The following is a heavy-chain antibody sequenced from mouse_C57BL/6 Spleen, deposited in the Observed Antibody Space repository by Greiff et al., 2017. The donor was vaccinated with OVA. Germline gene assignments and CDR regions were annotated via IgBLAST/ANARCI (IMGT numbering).Heavy chain of an antibody. V-gene: IGHV5-9-1*02. D-gene: IGHD1-1*01. Sequence: EVKLVESGEGLVKPGGSLKLSCAASGFTFSSYAMSWVRQTPEKRLEWVAYISSGGDYIYYADTVKGRFTISRDNARNTLYLQMSSLKSEDTAMYYCTRDYYYGSSHYAMDYWGQGTSGTVSS. J-gene: IGHJ4*01. CDR1: GFTFSSYA. CDR2: ISSGGDYI. CDR3: TRDYYYGSSHYAMDY.